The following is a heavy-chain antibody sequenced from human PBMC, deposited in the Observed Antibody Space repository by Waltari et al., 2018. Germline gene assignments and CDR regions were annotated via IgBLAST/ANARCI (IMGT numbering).Heavy chain of an antibody. CDR1: GGSISSSSSY. CDR2: IYYSGST. Sequence: QLQLQESGPGLVKPSETLSLTCTVSGGSISSSSSYWGWIRQPPGKGLEWIGSIYYSGSTYYNPSLKSRVTISVDTSKNQFSLKLSSVTAADTAVYYCARYGDYTYDFDYWGQGTLVTVSS. CDR3: ARYGDYTYDFDY. J-gene: IGHJ4*02. V-gene: IGHV4-39*07. D-gene: IGHD4-17*01.